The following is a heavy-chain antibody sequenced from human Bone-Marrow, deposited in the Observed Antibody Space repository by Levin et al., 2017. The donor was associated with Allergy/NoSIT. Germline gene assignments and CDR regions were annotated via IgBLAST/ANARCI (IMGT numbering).Heavy chain of an antibody. V-gene: IGHV1-8*01. CDR1: VYTFTTYD. Sequence: ASVKVSCKASVYTFTTYDINWVRQATGQGLEWMGWMNPNSGNTGYAQKFQGRVTMTSNTSITTAYMEVRSLRSEDTAVYYCATGDRVYGGNSDWGQGTLVTVSS. J-gene: IGHJ4*02. CDR2: MNPNSGNT. D-gene: IGHD4-23*01. CDR3: ATGDRVYGGNSD.